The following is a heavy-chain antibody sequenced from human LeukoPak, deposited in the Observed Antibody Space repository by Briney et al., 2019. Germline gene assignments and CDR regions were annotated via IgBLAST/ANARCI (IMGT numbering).Heavy chain of an antibody. CDR3: ARGRTFEKRYYYYMDV. D-gene: IGHD1-26*01. CDR1: GYSISSGYY. V-gene: IGHV4-38-2*01. Sequence: SETLSLTCAVSGYSISSGYYWGWIRQPPGKGLEWIGSIYHSGSTYYNPSLKSRVTISVDTSKNQSSLKLSSVTAADTAVYYCARGRTFEKRYYYYMDVWGKGTTVTVSS. J-gene: IGHJ6*03. CDR2: IYHSGST.